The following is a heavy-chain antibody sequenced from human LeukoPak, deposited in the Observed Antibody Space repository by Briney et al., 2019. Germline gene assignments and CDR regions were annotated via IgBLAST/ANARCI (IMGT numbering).Heavy chain of an antibody. V-gene: IGHV4-61*02. J-gene: IGHJ6*03. CDR2: IYTSGST. CDR1: GGSISSGSYY. Sequence: PSETLSLTCTVSGGSISSGSYYWSWIRQPAGKGLEWIGRIYTSGSTNYNPSLKSRVTISVDTSKNQFSLKLSSVTAADTAVYYCASSSGSGYYNFAYYYMDVWGKGTTVTVSS. CDR3: ASSSGSGYYNFAYYYMDV. D-gene: IGHD3-3*01.